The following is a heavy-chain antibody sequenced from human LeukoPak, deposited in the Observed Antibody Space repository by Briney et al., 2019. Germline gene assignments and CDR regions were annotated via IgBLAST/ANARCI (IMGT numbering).Heavy chain of an antibody. D-gene: IGHD3-22*01. CDR2: IYHSGST. CDR3: ARMARYDSSGYYPDY. Sequence: SETLSLTCAVSGGSISSGGYSWSWIRQPPGKGLEWIGYIYHSGSTYYNPSLKSRVTISVDRSKNQFSLKLSSVTAADTAVYYCARMARYDSSGYYPDYWGQGTLVTVSS. V-gene: IGHV4-30-2*01. J-gene: IGHJ4*02. CDR1: GGSISSGGYS.